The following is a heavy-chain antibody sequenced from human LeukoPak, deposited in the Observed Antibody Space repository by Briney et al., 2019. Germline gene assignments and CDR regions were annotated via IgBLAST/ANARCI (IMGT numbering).Heavy chain of an antibody. V-gene: IGHV3-23*01. Sequence: GGSLRLSCAASGFTFSSYAMSWVRQTPGKGLEWVSSISDRGDETYYADSVRGRFTISRDNSKNTLYLQMKSLGGDDTALYYCPNCWRVVSGNWSLSLYSWGQRPLVTVSS. D-gene: IGHD1-1*01. CDR1: GFTFSSYA. CDR2: ISDRGDET. J-gene: IGHJ4*02. CDR3: PNCWRVVSGNWSLSLYS.